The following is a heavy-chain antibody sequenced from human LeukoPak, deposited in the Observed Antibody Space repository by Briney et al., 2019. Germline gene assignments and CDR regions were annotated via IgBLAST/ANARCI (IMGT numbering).Heavy chain of an antibody. CDR3: AKDWAYGSGSHVNWFDP. CDR2: ISYDGSNK. D-gene: IGHD3-10*01. CDR1: GFTFSSYG. V-gene: IGHV3-30*18. J-gene: IGHJ5*02. Sequence: GGSLRLSCAASGFTFSSYGMHWVRQAPGKGLEWVAVISYDGSNKYYADSVKGRFTISRDSSKNTLYLQMNSLRAEDTAVYYCAKDWAYGSGSHVNWFDPWGQGTLVTVSS.